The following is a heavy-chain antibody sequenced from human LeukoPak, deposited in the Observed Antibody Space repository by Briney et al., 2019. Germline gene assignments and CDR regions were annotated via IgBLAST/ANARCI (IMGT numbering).Heavy chain of an antibody. CDR3: AGDSGYGNDY. CDR2: IKQDGNEK. D-gene: IGHD5-12*01. CDR1: GFTFSSYW. Sequence: PGGSLRLSCAASGFTFSSYWMHWVRQAPGKGLEWVANIKQDGNEKYYVDSVKGRFTISRDNAKNSLYLQMNSLRAEDTAVHYCAGDSGYGNDYWGQGTLVTISS. V-gene: IGHV3-7*01. J-gene: IGHJ4*02.